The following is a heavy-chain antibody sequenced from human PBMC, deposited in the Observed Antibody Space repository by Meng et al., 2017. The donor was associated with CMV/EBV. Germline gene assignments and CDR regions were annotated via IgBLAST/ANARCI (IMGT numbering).Heavy chain of an antibody. CDR1: GGTFSSYA. Sequence: SVKVSCKASGGTFSSYAISWVRQAPGQGLEWMGGIIPILGIANYAQKFQGRVTITADKSTSTAYMELSSLRSEDAAVYYCARFSSTSCYTWCSGNRTEDAFDIWGQGTMVTVSS. V-gene: IGHV1-69*10. J-gene: IGHJ3*02. D-gene: IGHD2-2*02. CDR2: IIPILGIA. CDR3: ARFSSTSCYTWCSGNRTEDAFDI.